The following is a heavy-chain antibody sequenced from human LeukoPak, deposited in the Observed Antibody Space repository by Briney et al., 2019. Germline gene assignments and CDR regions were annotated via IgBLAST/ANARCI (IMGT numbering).Heavy chain of an antibody. Sequence: ASVKVSCKVSGYTFTDYYMHWVQQAPGKGLEWMGLVDPEDGETIYAEKFQGRVTITADTSTDTAYTELSSLRSEDTAVYYCATGLGSGYPEYYFDYWGQGTLVTVSS. CDR1: GYTFTDYY. V-gene: IGHV1-69-2*01. CDR3: ATGLGSGYPEYYFDY. D-gene: IGHD3-22*01. J-gene: IGHJ4*02. CDR2: VDPEDGET.